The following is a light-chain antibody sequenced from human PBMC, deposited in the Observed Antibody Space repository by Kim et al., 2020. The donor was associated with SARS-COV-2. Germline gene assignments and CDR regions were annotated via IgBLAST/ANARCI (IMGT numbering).Light chain of an antibody. CDR2: DAS. J-gene: IGKJ2*02. V-gene: IGKV3-11*01. CDR3: QQRSNWPPWT. Sequence: EIVLTQSPATLSLSPGERATLSCRASQSVSSYLAWYQQKPGQAPRLLIYDASNWATGIPARFSGSGSGTDFTLTISSLEPEDFAVYYCQQRSNWPPWTFGQGTKLEI. CDR1: QSVSSY.